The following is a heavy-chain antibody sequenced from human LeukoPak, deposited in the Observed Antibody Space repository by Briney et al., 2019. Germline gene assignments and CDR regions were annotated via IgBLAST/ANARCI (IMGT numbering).Heavy chain of an antibody. CDR2: IIPIFGTA. CDR3: ARITIFGVVIGWFDP. J-gene: IGHJ5*02. Sequence: SVKVSCKASGGTFSSYAISWVRQAPGQGLEWMGRIIPIFGTANYAQKFQGRVTITADESTSTAYMELSSLRSEDTAVYYCARITIFGVVIGWFDPWGQGTLVTVSS. D-gene: IGHD3-3*01. CDR1: GGTFSSYA. V-gene: IGHV1-69*15.